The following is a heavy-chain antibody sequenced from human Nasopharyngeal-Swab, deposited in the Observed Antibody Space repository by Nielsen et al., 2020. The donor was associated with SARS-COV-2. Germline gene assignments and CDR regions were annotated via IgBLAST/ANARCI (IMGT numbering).Heavy chain of an antibody. J-gene: IGHJ3*02. V-gene: IGHV1-46*01. CDR2: INPSGGST. Sequence: ASVKVSCKASGYTFTSYYMHWVRQAPGQGLEWMGIINPSGGSTSYAQKFQGRVTMTRDTSTSTVYMELSSLRSEHTAVYYCARESGYDDHFVPDAFDIWGKGTMVTVSS. D-gene: IGHD5-12*01. CDR3: ARESGYDDHFVPDAFDI. CDR1: GYTFTSYY.